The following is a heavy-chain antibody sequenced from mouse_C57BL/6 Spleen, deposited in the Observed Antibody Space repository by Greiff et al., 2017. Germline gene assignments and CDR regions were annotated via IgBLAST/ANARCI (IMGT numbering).Heavy chain of an antibody. J-gene: IGHJ1*03. D-gene: IGHD1-1*01. V-gene: IGHV5-16*01. CDR2: INYDGSST. CDR3: ARAFITTVVATSYWYFDV. CDR1: GFTFSDYY. Sequence: EVMLVESEGGLVQPGSSMKLSCTASGFTFSDYYMAWVRQVPEKGLEWVANINYDGSSTYYLDSLKSRFIISRDNAKNILYLQMSSLQSEDTATYYCARAFITTVVATSYWYFDVWGTGTTVTVSS.